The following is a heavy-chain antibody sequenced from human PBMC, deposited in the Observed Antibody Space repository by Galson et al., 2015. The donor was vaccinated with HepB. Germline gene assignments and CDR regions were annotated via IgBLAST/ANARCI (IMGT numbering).Heavy chain of an antibody. Sequence: SVKVSCKASGYTFTSYDINWVRQATGQGLEWMGWMNPNSGNTGYAQKFQGRVTMTRNTSISTAYMELSSLRSEDTAVYYCARGRTLYGDYGGWFDPWGQGTLVTVPS. CDR3: ARGRTLYGDYGGWFDP. J-gene: IGHJ5*02. V-gene: IGHV1-8*01. D-gene: IGHD4-17*01. CDR2: MNPNSGNT. CDR1: GYTFTSYD.